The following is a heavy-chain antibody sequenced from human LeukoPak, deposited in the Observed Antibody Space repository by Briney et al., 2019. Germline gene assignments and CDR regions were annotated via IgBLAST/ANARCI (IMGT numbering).Heavy chain of an antibody. CDR1: GYTFTSYD. Sequence: AAVTVSCKASGYTFTSYDINWVRQATAQGLEWMGWMNPNRGSTGYAQKFQGRVTMTRNTSISTVYMELSSLRSEDTAVYYCARGFRRVSCSSTSCYSTYPFYWGQGTLVTVSS. CDR3: ARGFRRVSCSSTSCYSTYPFY. J-gene: IGHJ4*02. CDR2: MNPNRGST. V-gene: IGHV1-8*01. D-gene: IGHD2-2*01.